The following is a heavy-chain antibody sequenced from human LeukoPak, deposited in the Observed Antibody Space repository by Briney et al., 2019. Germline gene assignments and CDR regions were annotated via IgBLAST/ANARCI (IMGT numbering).Heavy chain of an antibody. CDR3: TRMRSGSYLDAFDI. D-gene: IGHD3-16*02. J-gene: IGHJ3*02. CDR2: IKSKTDGGTT. Sequence: GGSLRLSCAASGFTFSNAWMSWVRQAPGKGLEWVGRIKSKTDGGTTDYAAPVKGRFTISRDDSKNTLYLQMNSLKTEDTAVYYCTRMRSGSYLDAFDIWGQGTMVTVSS. CDR1: GFTFSNAW. V-gene: IGHV3-15*01.